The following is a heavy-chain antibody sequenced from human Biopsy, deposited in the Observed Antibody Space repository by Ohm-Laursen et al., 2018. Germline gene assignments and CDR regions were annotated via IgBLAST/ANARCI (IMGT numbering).Heavy chain of an antibody. V-gene: IGHV1-46*02. Sequence: GSSVKVSCNASGYAFHTYYMHWVRQAPGQGLEWLGYINPSGRYTRNAQSFQGRVTMTRDTSTSTVYMELSGLTSDDAAVYYCARPRGTATAIADGLDYWGQGTLVTVSS. CDR3: ARPRGTATAIADGLDY. CDR2: INPSGRYT. CDR1: GYAFHTYY. D-gene: IGHD2-21*02. J-gene: IGHJ4*02.